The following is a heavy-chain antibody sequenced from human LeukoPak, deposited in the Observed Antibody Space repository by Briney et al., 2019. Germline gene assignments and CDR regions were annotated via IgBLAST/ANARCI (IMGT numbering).Heavy chain of an antibody. V-gene: IGHV3-30-3*01. CDR2: ISYDGSNK. Sequence: GGSLRLSCAASGFTFSSYAIHWVRQAPGKGLEWVAVISYDGSNKYYADSVKGRFTISRDNSKNTLYLQMNSLRAEDTAVYYCARNTGIATAGPDAFDIWGQGTMVTVSS. CDR3: ARNTGIATAGPDAFDI. CDR1: GFTFSSYA. D-gene: IGHD6-13*01. J-gene: IGHJ3*02.